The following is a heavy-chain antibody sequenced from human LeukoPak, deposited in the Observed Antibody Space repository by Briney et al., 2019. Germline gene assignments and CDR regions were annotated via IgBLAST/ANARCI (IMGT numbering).Heavy chain of an antibody. Sequence: PGGSLRLSCAASGFTVTNYYMNWVRQAPGKGLELVSIIYSGATTYYADSVKGRFTISRDTSKNTVSLQMNSLRAEDTAVYFCARVGDHFHWNLDLWGRGTLVTVSS. CDR3: ARVGDHFHWNLDL. J-gene: IGHJ2*01. D-gene: IGHD3-3*02. CDR1: GFTVTNYY. CDR2: IYSGATT. V-gene: IGHV3-53*01.